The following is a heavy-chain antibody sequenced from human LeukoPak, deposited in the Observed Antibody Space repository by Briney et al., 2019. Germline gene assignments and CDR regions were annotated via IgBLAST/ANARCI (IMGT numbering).Heavy chain of an antibody. D-gene: IGHD6-13*01. CDR3: ARDASSSSWHNWFDP. CDR2: IIPIFGTA. CDR1: GGTFSSYA. Sequence: GASVKVSCKASGGTFSSYAISWVRQAPGQGLEWMGGIIPIFGTANYAQKFRGRVTITADKSTSTAYMELSSLRSEDTAVYYCARDASSSSWHNWFDPWGQGTLVTVSS. V-gene: IGHV1-69*06. J-gene: IGHJ5*02.